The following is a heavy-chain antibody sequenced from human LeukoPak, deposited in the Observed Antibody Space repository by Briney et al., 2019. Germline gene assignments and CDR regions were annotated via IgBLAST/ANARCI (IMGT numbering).Heavy chain of an antibody. CDR1: GGSISIYY. CDR3: ARHSSGWETHYFDY. D-gene: IGHD6-19*01. J-gene: IGHJ4*02. Sequence: SETLSLTCTVSGGSISIYYWSWIRQPPGKGLEWIGYIYYSGSTNYNPSLKSRVTISVDTSKNQFSLKLSSVTAADTAVYYCARHSSGWETHYFDYWGQGTLVTVSS. CDR2: IYYSGST. V-gene: IGHV4-59*08.